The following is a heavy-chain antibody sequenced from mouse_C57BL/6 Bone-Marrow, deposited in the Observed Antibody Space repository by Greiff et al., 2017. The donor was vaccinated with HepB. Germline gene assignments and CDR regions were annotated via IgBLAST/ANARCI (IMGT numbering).Heavy chain of an antibody. CDR3: ARTVTTPYYYAMDY. CDR2: IYPRDGST. CDR1: GYTFTSYD. Sequence: QVHVKQSGPELVKPGASVKLSCKASGYTFTSYDINWVKQRPGQGLEWIGWIYPRDGSTKYNEKFKGKATLTVDTSSSTAYMELHSLTSEDSAVYFCARTVTTPYYYAMDYWGQGTSVTVSS. V-gene: IGHV1-85*01. D-gene: IGHD2-2*01. J-gene: IGHJ4*01.